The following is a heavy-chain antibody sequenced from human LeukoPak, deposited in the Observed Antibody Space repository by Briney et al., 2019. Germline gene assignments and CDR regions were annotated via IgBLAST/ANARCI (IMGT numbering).Heavy chain of an antibody. Sequence: GGSLRLSCAASGFTFSSYWMHWVRQAPGKGLVWVSRIKSDGSTNYADSAKGRFTISRDNAKNTVSLQMNSLRAEDTGVYYCARAPSEIGGYYPEYFRHWGQGTLVTVSS. CDR1: GFTFSSYW. V-gene: IGHV3-74*01. CDR3: ARAPSEIGGYYPEYFRH. CDR2: IKSDGST. D-gene: IGHD3-22*01. J-gene: IGHJ1*01.